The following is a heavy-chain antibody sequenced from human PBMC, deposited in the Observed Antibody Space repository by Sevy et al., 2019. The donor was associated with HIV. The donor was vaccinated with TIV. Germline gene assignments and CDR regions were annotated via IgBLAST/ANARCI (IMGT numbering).Heavy chain of an antibody. CDR3: ARDIDSSGYSYAFDL. V-gene: IGHV3-48*03. CDR1: GFIFSNYE. J-gene: IGHJ3*01. Sequence: GGSLRLSCKASGFIFSNYEMNWVRQAPGKGLEWVSYISPSGHAIYHADSVKGRFTVSRDNAKNSLYLQMNSLRGDDTALYYCARDIDSSGYSYAFDLWGQGTMVTVS. D-gene: IGHD3-22*01. CDR2: ISPSGHAI.